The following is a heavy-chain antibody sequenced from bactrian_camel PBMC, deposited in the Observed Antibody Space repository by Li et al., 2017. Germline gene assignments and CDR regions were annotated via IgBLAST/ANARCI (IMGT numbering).Heavy chain of an antibody. J-gene: IGHJ6*01. V-gene: IGHV3S67*01. CDR2: IDSDGRT. CDR1: GYRYSTYC. D-gene: IGHD6*01. CDR3: ATMETYGGSWGRDGY. Sequence: VQLVESGGGSVQAGESLRLSCVVSGYRYSTYCMGWFRQVPGNEREPLASIDSDGRTSVADSVKGRFTISQDGAKNTLYLQMNSLKSEDTALYYCATMETYGGSWGRDGYWGQGTQVTVS.